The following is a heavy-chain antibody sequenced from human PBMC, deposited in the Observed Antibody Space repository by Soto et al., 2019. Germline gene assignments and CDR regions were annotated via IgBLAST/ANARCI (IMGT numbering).Heavy chain of an antibody. V-gene: IGHV4-34*01. CDR2: INHSGST. Sequence: QVQLQQWGAGLLKPSETLSLTCAVYGGSFSGYYWSWIRQPPGKGLEWIGEINHSGSTNYNPALKRRVTILVTPSQDQFSLKLSVVAAADTAVYYWAGGRRWGYSSSSGFDYWGQGTLVTVSS. CDR3: AGGRRWGYSSSSGFDY. J-gene: IGHJ4*02. CDR1: GGSFSGYY. D-gene: IGHD6-6*01.